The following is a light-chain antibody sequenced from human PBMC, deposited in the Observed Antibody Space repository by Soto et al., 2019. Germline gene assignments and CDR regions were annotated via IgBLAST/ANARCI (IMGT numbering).Light chain of an antibody. CDR1: QGVLSNNNHY. Sequence: DIVMTQSPDSLPVSLVERATINCKSSQGVLSNNNHYLAWFQQKPGQPPKLLMYWASTRGSGVPDRFSGSASGTDFTLTISNLQAEDVAVYYCQQYHSDPITFGQGTRLEIK. J-gene: IGKJ5*01. CDR2: WAS. V-gene: IGKV4-1*01. CDR3: QQYHSDPIT.